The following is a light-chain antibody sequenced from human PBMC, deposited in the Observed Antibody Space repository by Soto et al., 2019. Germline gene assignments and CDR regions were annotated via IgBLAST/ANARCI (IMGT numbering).Light chain of an antibody. CDR2: KVS. J-gene: IGKJ3*01. CDR1: RSILSSSSNKNY. Sequence: VMTQSPDSLAVSLGERATINCRSSRSILSSSSNKNYLNWFHQRPGQSPRRLIYKVSNRDSGVPDRFSGSGSGTEFTLTISRVEAEDAGVYYCMQAAQWPRTFGPGTKVDI. V-gene: IGKV2-30*01. CDR3: MQAAQWPRT.